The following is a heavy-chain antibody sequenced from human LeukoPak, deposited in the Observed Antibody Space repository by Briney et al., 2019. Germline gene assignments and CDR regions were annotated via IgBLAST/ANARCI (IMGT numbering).Heavy chain of an antibody. V-gene: IGHV3-30*02. Sequence: GGSLRLSCAASGFTFSSYGMHWVRQAPGKGLEWVAFIRYDGSNKYYADSVKGRFTISRDNSKNTLYLQMNSLRAEDTAVYYCAKDLSSRKPRGVSEGLYWGQGTLVTVSS. D-gene: IGHD3-10*01. CDR3: AKDLSSRKPRGVSEGLY. J-gene: IGHJ4*02. CDR2: IRYDGSNK. CDR1: GFTFSSYG.